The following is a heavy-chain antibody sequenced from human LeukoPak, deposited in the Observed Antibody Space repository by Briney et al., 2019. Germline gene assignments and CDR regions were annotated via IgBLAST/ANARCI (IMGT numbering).Heavy chain of an antibody. CDR3: ARNRGDPSYFDY. J-gene: IGHJ4*02. D-gene: IGHD4-17*01. V-gene: IGHV3-30*03. CDR2: ISSDGSNT. CDR1: GFTFSSYG. Sequence: GRSLRLSCAASGFTFSSYGMHWVRQAPGKGLDWVAVISSDGSNTHYADSVKGRFTISRDNSKNTLSLQMDSLRADDTAVYYCARNRGDPSYFDYWGQGTLVTVSS.